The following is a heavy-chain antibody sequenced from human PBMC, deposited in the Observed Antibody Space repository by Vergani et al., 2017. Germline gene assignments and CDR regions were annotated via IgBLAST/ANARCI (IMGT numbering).Heavy chain of an antibody. CDR2: TWYDGNNK. CDR1: GFTFNQYG. Sequence: QVQLVESGGGVVQPGRSLRLSCAASGFTFNQYGMHWVRQAPGTGLEWVAVTWYDGNNKQYADSVKGRFTISRDNSKSPMYLQMNSLRYEDTGVYYLARCLRLLYNRFDPWGQGTLVTVSS. CDR3: ARCLRLLYNRFDP. V-gene: IGHV3-33*01. D-gene: IGHD1-14*01. J-gene: IGHJ5*02.